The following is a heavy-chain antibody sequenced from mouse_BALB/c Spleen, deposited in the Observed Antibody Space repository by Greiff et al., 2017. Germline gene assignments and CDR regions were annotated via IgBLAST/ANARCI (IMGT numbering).Heavy chain of an antibody. CDR3: ARSALLRGYFDV. V-gene: IGHV5-17*02. J-gene: IGHJ1*01. D-gene: IGHD1-2*01. CDR2: ISSGSSTI. CDR1: GFTFSSFG. Sequence: EVKLVESGGGLVQPGGSRKLSCAASGFTFSSFGMHWVRQAPEKGLEWVAYISSGSSTIYYADTVKGRFTISRDNPKNTLFLQMTSLRSEDTAMYYCARSALLRGYFDVWGAGTTVTVSS.